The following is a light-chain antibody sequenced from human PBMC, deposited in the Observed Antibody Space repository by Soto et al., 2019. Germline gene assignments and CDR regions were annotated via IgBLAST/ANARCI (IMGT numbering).Light chain of an antibody. CDR3: QQYGTSPRT. J-gene: IGKJ5*01. CDR2: GAS. V-gene: IGKV3-20*01. Sequence: TLCLSPLAVSTLSFRASGRYSSNDLAWYQQKPGQAPRLLISGASSRASGIPDRFSGSGSGTDFTLTISRLEPEDFAVYYCQQYGTSPRTFGQGTKVDIK. CDR1: GRYSSND.